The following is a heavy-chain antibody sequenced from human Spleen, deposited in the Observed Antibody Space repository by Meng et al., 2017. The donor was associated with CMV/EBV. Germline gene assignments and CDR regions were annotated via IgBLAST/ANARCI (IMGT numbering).Heavy chain of an antibody. D-gene: IGHD2-2*01. CDR2: IVPIIDVT. CDR3: AKTALRVGYCSSTSCYQAGWFDP. J-gene: IGHJ5*02. Sequence: LSWGRKERGEGVERMGGIVPIIDVTNDAKRLQGRVTITADKSTSTLYMELSSLRSDDTAVYYCAKTALRVGYCSSTSCYQAGWFDPWGQGTLVTVSS. V-gene: IGHV1-69*10.